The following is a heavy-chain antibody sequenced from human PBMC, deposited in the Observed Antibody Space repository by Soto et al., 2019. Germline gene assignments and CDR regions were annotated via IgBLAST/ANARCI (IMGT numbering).Heavy chain of an antibody. V-gene: IGHV4-59*12. J-gene: IGHJ6*02. Sequence: ASETLSLTCSVSGDSISGYYWSWVRQPPGKGLEWIGYIYYSGSTSYNPALKGRVSIAKDTSKNRFSLKVTSVTAADTALYFCARNLQNYYYGIDVWGPGTTVTVSS. CDR1: GDSISGYY. D-gene: IGHD1-1*01. CDR2: IYYSGST. CDR3: ARNLQNYYYGIDV.